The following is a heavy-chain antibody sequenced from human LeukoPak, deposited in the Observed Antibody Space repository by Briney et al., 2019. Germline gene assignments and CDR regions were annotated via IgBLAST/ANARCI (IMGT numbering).Heavy chain of an antibody. J-gene: IGHJ6*02. CDR1: GFNFAGSG. D-gene: IGHD3-3*01. CDR2: ISGSGDSP. Sequence: GGSLRLSCAASGFNFAGSGMTWVRQIPGKGLEWVSGISGSGDSPSYADSVTGRFTISRDNSKNMLFLQMSSLRVEDTAVYFCAKSRYEDYYYYYGMDVWGRGTTVTVSS. V-gene: IGHV3-23*01. CDR3: AKSRYEDYYYYYGMDV.